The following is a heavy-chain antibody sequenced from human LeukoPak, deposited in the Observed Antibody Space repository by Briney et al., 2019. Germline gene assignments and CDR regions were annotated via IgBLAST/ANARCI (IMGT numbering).Heavy chain of an antibody. CDR3: ATDLTLVRGLIITLVKAFDI. CDR1: GYTFIGYF. CDR2: INPNSGGT. Sequence: ASVKVSCKASGYTFIGYFMHWLRQAPRQGPEWMGWINPNSGGTYYARKFQGRVTMTRDTSINTAYMELSSLRSEDTAVYYCATDLTLVRGLIITLVKAFDIWGQGTVVTVSS. J-gene: IGHJ3*02. V-gene: IGHV1-2*02. D-gene: IGHD3-10*01.